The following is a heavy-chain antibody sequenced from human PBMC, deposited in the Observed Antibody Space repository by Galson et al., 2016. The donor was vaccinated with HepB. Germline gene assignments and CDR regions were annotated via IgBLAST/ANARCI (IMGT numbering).Heavy chain of an antibody. V-gene: IGHV1-2*02. Sequence: SVKVSCKASGYTFTGYCLHWVRQAPGQGLEWMGWINPNNGGTNYAQKFQGRVTMTRDTSISTAYMELSWLRSDDTALYYCTRDNRGLGGGAFDIWGQGAMVTVS. CDR3: TRDNRGLGGGAFDI. D-gene: IGHD3-16*01. CDR1: GYTFTGYC. J-gene: IGHJ3*02. CDR2: INPNNGGT.